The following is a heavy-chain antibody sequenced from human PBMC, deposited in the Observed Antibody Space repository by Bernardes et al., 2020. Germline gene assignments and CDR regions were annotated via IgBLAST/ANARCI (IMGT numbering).Heavy chain of an antibody. CDR3: ARVVKIFGVVLDY. Sequence: ETLSLTCAVYGGSFSGYYWSWIRQPPGKGLEWIGEINHSGSTNYNPSLKSRVTISVDTSKNQFSLKLSSVTAADTAVYYCARVVKIFGVVLDYWGQGTLVTVSS. V-gene: IGHV4-34*01. J-gene: IGHJ4*02. CDR2: INHSGST. D-gene: IGHD3-3*01. CDR1: GGSFSGYY.